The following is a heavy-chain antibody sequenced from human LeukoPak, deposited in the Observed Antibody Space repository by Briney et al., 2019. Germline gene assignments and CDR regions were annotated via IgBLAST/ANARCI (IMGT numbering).Heavy chain of an antibody. J-gene: IGHJ5*02. CDR2: IYYSGST. V-gene: IGHV4-31*02. Sequence: LRLSCAASGFTFSDYYMSWIRQHPGKGLEWIGYIYYSGSTYYNPSLKSRVTISVDTSKNQFSLKLSSVTAADTAVYYCARGMDWFDPWGQGTLVTVSS. D-gene: IGHD2-8*01. CDR1: GFTFSDYY. CDR3: ARGMDWFDP.